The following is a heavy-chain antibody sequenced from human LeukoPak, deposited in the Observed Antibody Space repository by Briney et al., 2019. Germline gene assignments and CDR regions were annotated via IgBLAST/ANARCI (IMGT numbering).Heavy chain of an antibody. V-gene: IGHV3-74*01. CDR3: ARSNQADDY. Sequence: PGRSLRLSCAASGFTSSSYWMHWVRQVPGKGLVWVARINPGGSSITYADSVKGRFTISRDNAKNTLYLQMDSLRAEDTGVYYCARSNQADDYWGQGTPVTVSS. CDR1: GFTSSSYW. J-gene: IGHJ4*02. D-gene: IGHD1-14*01. CDR2: INPGGSSI.